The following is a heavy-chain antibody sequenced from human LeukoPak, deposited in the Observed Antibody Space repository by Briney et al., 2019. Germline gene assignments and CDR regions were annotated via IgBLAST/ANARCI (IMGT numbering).Heavy chain of an antibody. V-gene: IGHV1-18*01. CDR3: ARDLCSTTSCQGWFDP. D-gene: IGHD2-2*01. Sequence: GASGKVSCKASGYTLWTYGLSWVRQAPGQGLEWMGWSRPYNGDTNYAQKFQDRVTIITDASTSTSYMELRSLRSDDTAVYYCARDLCSTTSCQGWFDPWGQGTLVTVSS. J-gene: IGHJ5*02. CDR1: GYTLWTYG. CDR2: SRPYNGDT.